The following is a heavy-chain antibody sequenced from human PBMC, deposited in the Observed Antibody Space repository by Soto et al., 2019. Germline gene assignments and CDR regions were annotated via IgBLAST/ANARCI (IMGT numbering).Heavy chain of an antibody. V-gene: IGHV4-39*01. CDR1: GGSISSSSYY. CDR3: ARRLYYDSSGFEGGGMD. J-gene: IGHJ6*01. CDR2: ICYSGST. D-gene: IGHD3-22*01. Sequence: PSETLSLTCTVSGGSISSSSYYWGWIRQPPGKGLEWIGSICYSGSTYYNPSLKSRVTISVDTSKNQFSLKLSSVTAADTAVYYCARRLYYDSSGFEGGGMD.